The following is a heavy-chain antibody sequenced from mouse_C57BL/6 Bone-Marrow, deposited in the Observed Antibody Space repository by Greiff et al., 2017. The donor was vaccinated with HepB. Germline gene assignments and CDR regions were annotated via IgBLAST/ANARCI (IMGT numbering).Heavy chain of an antibody. J-gene: IGHJ2*01. D-gene: IGHD1-1*01. Sequence: VQLQQSGPGLVQPSQRLSITCTVSGFSLTSYGVHWVRQSPGKGLEWLGVIWSGGSTDYNAAFISRLSISKDNSKSQVFFKMNSLQADDTAIYYCARHGDYYGSSPHYFDYWGQGTTLTVSS. CDR1: GFSLTSYG. CDR3: ARHGDYYGSSPHYFDY. CDR2: IWSGGST. V-gene: IGHV2-2*01.